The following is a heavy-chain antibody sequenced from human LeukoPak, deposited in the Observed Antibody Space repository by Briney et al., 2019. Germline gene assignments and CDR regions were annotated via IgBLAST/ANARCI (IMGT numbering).Heavy chain of an antibody. V-gene: IGHV4-59*06. CDR3: ARWGHIVVVTAGDAFDI. Sequence: SETLSLTCTVSGASINNYYWSWIRQHPGKGLEWIGYIYYSGSTYYNPSLKSRVTISVDTSKNQFSLKLSSVTAADTAVYYCARWGHIVVVTAGDAFDIWGQGTMVTVSS. J-gene: IGHJ3*02. CDR1: GASINNYY. CDR2: IYYSGST. D-gene: IGHD2-21*02.